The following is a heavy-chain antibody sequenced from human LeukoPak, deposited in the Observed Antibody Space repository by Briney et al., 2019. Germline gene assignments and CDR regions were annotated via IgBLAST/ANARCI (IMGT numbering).Heavy chain of an antibody. CDR3: ARLGHSGSYYRIGAFDI. V-gene: IGHV1-2*02. CDR1: GYTFTGYY. CDR2: INPNSGGT. D-gene: IGHD1-26*01. Sequence: ASVKVSCKASGYTFTGYYMHWVRQAPGQGLEWMGWINPNSGGTNYAQKFQGRVTMTRDTSISTAYMELSRLRSDDTAVYYCARLGHSGSYYRIGAFDIWGQGTMVTVSS. J-gene: IGHJ3*02.